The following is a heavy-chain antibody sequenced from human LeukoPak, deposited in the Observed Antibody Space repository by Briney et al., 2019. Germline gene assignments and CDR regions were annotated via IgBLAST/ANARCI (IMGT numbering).Heavy chain of an antibody. D-gene: IGHD3-22*01. CDR1: GFTFSRYW. V-gene: IGHV3-74*01. Sequence: GGSLRLSCAASGFTFSRYWMHWVRQAPGKGLVLVSRINSDVSFTTYADSVEGRFTISRDNAKNTLYLQMNSLRADDTAVYYCARDPNYDSSGYPFDYWGQGTLVTVSS. J-gene: IGHJ4*02. CDR3: ARDPNYDSSGYPFDY. CDR2: INSDVSFT.